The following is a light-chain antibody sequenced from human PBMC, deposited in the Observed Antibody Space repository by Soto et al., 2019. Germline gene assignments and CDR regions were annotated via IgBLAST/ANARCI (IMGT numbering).Light chain of an antibody. CDR2: KTS. J-gene: IGKJ1*01. Sequence: DIQMTQSPSTLSAFVGERVTITCRASHYVSSSLAWYQQKPGKAPKLMIYKTSILESGVPSRFSGSASGTEFPLSISSLQPDDFATYCCQQYNTYPWTFVQGTKVEIK. CDR3: QQYNTYPWT. V-gene: IGKV1-5*03. CDR1: HYVSSS.